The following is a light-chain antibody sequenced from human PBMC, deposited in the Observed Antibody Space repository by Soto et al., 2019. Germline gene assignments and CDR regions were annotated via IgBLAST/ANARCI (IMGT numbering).Light chain of an antibody. J-gene: IGKJ1*01. CDR3: QQYEDWPRT. CDR2: GAS. Sequence: EIVMTQSPAALSVSPGESATLSCRASQSVSSNLVWYQQKPGQAPRLLIYGASTRATGIPARFSGSGSGTEFTLTISSLQSEDFAVYYCQQYEDWPRTFGQGTKVDIK. CDR1: QSVSSN. V-gene: IGKV3-15*01.